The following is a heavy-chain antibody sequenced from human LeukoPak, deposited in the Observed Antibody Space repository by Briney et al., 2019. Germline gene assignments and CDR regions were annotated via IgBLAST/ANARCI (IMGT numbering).Heavy chain of an antibody. D-gene: IGHD3-10*01. Sequence: SETLSLTCTVSGGSISSYYWSWIRQPAGKGLEWVGRIYTSGSTNYNPSLKSRVTMSVDTSKNQFSLKLSSVTAADTAAYYCARLITMVRGVMTFDPWGQGTLVTVSS. CDR2: IYTSGST. V-gene: IGHV4-4*07. CDR1: GGSISSYY. CDR3: ARLITMVRGVMTFDP. J-gene: IGHJ5*02.